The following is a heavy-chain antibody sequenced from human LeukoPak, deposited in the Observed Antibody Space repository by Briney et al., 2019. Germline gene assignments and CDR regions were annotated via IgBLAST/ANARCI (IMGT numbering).Heavy chain of an antibody. V-gene: IGHV4-39*01. CDR1: GVSISSSNW. D-gene: IGHD3-10*01. CDR3: ARHYGP. CDR2: IYDSGST. J-gene: IGHJ5*02. Sequence: MPSGTLSLTCAVSGVSISSSNWWSWIRQPPGKGLEWIGSIYDSGSTYYNPSLKSRVTISVDTSKNQFSLKLNSVTAADTAVYYCARHYGPWGQGTLVTVSS.